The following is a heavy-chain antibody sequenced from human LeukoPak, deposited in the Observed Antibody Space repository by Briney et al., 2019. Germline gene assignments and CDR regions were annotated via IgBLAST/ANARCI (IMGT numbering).Heavy chain of an antibody. Sequence: GGSLRLSCAASGFTFSSYAMSWVRQAPGKGLEWVSAISGSGGSTYYADSVKGRFTISRDNSKNTLYLQMNSLRAEDTAVYYCARDSRDYYYYGMDVWGQGTTVTVSS. CDR3: ARDSRDYYYYGMDV. CDR2: ISGSGGST. CDR1: GFTFSSYA. J-gene: IGHJ6*02. V-gene: IGHV3-23*01.